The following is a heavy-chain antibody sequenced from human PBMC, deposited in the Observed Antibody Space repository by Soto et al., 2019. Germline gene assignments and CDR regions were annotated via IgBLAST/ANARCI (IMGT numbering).Heavy chain of an antibody. CDR1: GYTFTGYY. Sequence: ASVKVSCKASGYTFTGYYMHWVRQAPGQGLEWMGWINPNSGGTNYAQKFQGRVTMTRDTSISTAYMELSRLRSDDTAVYYCARDPHGXXXXXWFDPWGXGTPVTVSS. CDR2: INPNSGGT. CDR3: ARDPHGXXXXXWFDP. V-gene: IGHV1-2*02. J-gene: IGHJ5*02.